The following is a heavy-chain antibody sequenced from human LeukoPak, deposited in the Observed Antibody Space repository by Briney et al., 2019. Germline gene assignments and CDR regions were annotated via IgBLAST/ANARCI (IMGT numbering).Heavy chain of an antibody. CDR3: ARANYYGDVFDY. CDR1: GFTFINYG. V-gene: IGHV3-64*01. CDR2: ISSNGGST. D-gene: IGHD4-17*01. J-gene: IGHJ4*02. Sequence: PGGSLRLSCAASGFTFINYGMTWVRQAPGKGLEYVSAISSNGGSTYYANSVKGRFTISRDNSESTLYLQMGSLRAEDMAVYYCARANYYGDVFDYWGQGTLVTVSS.